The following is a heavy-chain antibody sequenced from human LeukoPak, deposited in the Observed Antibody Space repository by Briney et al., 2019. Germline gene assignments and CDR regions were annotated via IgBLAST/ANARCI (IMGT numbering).Heavy chain of an antibody. CDR3: AKDAPVNIVVVPAANS. V-gene: IGHV3-48*03. D-gene: IGHD2-2*01. Sequence: GGSLRLSCAASGFTFSSYEMNWVRQAPGKGLEWVSYISSGGNTIYYADSVKGRFTISRDNAKNSLYLQMNSLRAEDTAVYYCAKDAPVNIVVVPAANSWGQGTLVTVSS. CDR1: GFTFSSYE. CDR2: ISSGGNTI. J-gene: IGHJ4*02.